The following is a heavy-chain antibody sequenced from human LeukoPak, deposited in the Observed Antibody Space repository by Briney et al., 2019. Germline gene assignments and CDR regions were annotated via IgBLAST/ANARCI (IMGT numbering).Heavy chain of an antibody. J-gene: IGHJ4*02. Sequence: ASVKVSCKASGYTFTGYYMQWVRQAPGQGLEWMGWINPKNGGTNYAQNFQGRVTMTRDTSINTACMELSRLRSDDTAVYYCARSPPAEMATTGVDYWGQGTLVTVSS. D-gene: IGHD5-24*01. CDR1: GYTFTGYY. CDR3: ARSPPAEMATTGVDY. V-gene: IGHV1-2*02. CDR2: INPKNGGT.